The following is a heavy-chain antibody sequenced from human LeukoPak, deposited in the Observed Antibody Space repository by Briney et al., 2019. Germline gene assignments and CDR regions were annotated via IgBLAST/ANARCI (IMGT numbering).Heavy chain of an antibody. CDR3: ARHVSKGARNAFDI. D-gene: IGHD1-26*01. J-gene: IGHJ3*02. V-gene: IGHV4-59*08. CDR1: GGSISSSY. CDR2: IYYSGST. Sequence: SETLSLTCIVSGGSISSSYWSWIRQPPGKGLEWIGFIYYSGSTNYNPSLKSRVTISVDTSKNHLSLNLSSVTAADTAMYYCARHVSKGARNAFDIWGQGIMVTVSS.